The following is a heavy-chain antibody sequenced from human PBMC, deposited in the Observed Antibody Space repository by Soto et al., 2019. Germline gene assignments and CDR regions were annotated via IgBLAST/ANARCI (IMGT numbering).Heavy chain of an antibody. CDR1: GYTLISYY. CDR3: ARDPKKAYYYDSSGYYYFDY. D-gene: IGHD3-22*01. J-gene: IGHJ4*02. V-gene: IGHV1-46*01. Sequence: ASVKVSCKASGYTLISYYIHWVRQAPGQGLEWMGIINPSVGSTRYAQKFQGRVTMTRDTSTSTVYMELSSLRSEDTAVYYCARDPKKAYYYDSSGYYYFDYWGQGTLVTVSS. CDR2: INPSVGST.